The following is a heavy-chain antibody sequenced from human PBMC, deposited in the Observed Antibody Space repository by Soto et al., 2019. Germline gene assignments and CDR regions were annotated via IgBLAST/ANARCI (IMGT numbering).Heavy chain of an antibody. CDR3: ARGRTSGSYYLLDY. CDR1: GNTFTSYD. Sequence: ASVKVSCKASGNTFTSYDINWVRQATGHGLEWMGWINPNSGNIGYAQKFQGRVTMTRDTAIRTAYMEVSRLRSDDTAVYYCARGRTSGSYYLLDYWGQGTLVTVSS. CDR2: INPNSGNI. J-gene: IGHJ4*02. D-gene: IGHD3-10*01. V-gene: IGHV1-8*01.